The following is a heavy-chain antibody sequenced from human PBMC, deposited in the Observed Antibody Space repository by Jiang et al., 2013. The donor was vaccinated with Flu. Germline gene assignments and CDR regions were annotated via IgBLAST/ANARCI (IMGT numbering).Heavy chain of an antibody. CDR1: A. CDR2: SSRIFGTA. V-gene: IGHV1-69*06. CDR3: ARDRGGDYVWYYYYMDV. J-gene: IGHJ6*03. Sequence: AISWVRQALDKGLSGWEGSSRIFGTANYAQKFQGRVTITADKSTSTAYMELSSLRSEDTAVYYCARDRGGDYVWYYYYMDVWGKGTTVTVSS. D-gene: IGHD4-17*01.